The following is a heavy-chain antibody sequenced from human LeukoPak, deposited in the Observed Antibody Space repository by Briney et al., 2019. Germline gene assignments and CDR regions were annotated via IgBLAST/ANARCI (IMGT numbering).Heavy chain of an antibody. V-gene: IGHV4-30-2*01. CDR3: ARGAMVRGVIITFDP. CDR2: IYHSGST. Sequence: TSETLSLTCAVSGGSISSGGYSWRWIRQPPGKGLEWIGYIYHSGSTYYNPSLKSRVTISVDRSKNQFSLKLSSVTAADTAVYYCARGAMVRGVIITFDPWGQGTLVTVSS. D-gene: IGHD3-10*01. CDR1: GGSISSGGYS. J-gene: IGHJ5*02.